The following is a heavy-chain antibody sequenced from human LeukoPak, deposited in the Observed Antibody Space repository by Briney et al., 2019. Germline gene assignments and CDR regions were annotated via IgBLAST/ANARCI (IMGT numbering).Heavy chain of an antibody. CDR3: AKDSYRKGDF. D-gene: IGHD2-21*01. Sequence: PGGSLRLSCAASVFTFSYHWMTWVRQAPGKGREREAHIKNDGAVKHYEGSVKGRFTISRDNAKNSLYLQMNSLRAKDTAVYYCAKDSYRKGDFWGQGVLDTVSS. CDR1: VFTFSYHW. CDR2: IKNDGAVK. J-gene: IGHJ4*02. V-gene: IGHV3-7*01.